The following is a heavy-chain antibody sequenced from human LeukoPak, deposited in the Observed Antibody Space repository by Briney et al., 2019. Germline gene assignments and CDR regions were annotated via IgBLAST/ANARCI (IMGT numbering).Heavy chain of an antibody. J-gene: IGHJ5*02. D-gene: IGHD2-15*01. CDR2: IYPGDSDT. V-gene: IGHV5-51*01. CDR1: GYSFTSYW. CDR3: AIQRGSLGYCSGGSCYSYWFDP. Sequence: GESLKISCKGSGYSFTSYWIGWVRQMPGKGLEWMGIIYPGDSDTRYSPSFQGQVTISADKSISTAYLQWSSLKASDTAMYYCAIQRGSLGYCSGGSCYSYWFDPWGQGTLVTVSS.